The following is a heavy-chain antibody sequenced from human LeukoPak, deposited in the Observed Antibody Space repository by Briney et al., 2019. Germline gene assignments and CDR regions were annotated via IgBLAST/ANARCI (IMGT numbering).Heavy chain of an antibody. CDR1: GFTFRNNS. J-gene: IGHJ4*02. CDR2: ISDSGGTT. V-gene: IGHV3-23*01. D-gene: IGHD2-2*02. CDR3: AKARTGSSSSCYNY. Sequence: GGSLRLSCAASGFTFRNNSMNWVRQAPGKGLEWVSGISDSGGTTDYADSVKGRFAISRDNSNNTLYLQMNSLRAEDTAVYYCAKARTGSSSSCYNYWGQGTLVTVSS.